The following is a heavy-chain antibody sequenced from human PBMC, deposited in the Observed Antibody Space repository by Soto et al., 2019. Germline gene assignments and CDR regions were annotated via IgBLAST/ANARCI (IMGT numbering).Heavy chain of an antibody. Sequence: VGSLRLSCAASGFTFSSYAMHWVRQAPGKGLEWVAVISYDGSNKYYADSVKGRFTISRDNSKNTLYLQMNSLRAEDTAVYYCASDSVDYWGQGTLVTVSS. CDR2: ISYDGSNK. V-gene: IGHV3-30-3*01. CDR1: GFTFSSYA. CDR3: ASDSVDY. J-gene: IGHJ4*02.